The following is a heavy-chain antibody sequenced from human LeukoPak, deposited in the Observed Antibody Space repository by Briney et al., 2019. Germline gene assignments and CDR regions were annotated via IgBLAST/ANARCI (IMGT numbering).Heavy chain of an antibody. CDR3: ARLKESQKIFDN. CDR2: IYYSGTT. V-gene: IGHV4-39*01. J-gene: IGHJ4*02. CDR1: GGSVSSSTYY. Sequence: SETLSLTCAVSGGSVSSSTYYWGWIRQPPGKGLEWIGSIYYSGTTYYNPSLKSRITISVDTSKNQFSLKLSSVTAADTAVYFCARLKESQKIFDNWGQGTLVTVPS.